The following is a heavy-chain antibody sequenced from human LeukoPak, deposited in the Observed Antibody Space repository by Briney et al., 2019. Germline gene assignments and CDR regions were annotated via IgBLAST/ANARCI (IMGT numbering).Heavy chain of an antibody. CDR3: ARDPIQDYYDSSGYYYPEYFQH. V-gene: IGHV3-21*01. J-gene: IGHJ1*01. Sequence: GGSLRLSCAASGFTFSSYSMNWVRKAPGKGLEWVSSISSSSSYIYYADSVKGRFTISRDNAENSLCLQMNSLRAEDTAVYYCARDPIQDYYDSSGYYYPEYFQHWGQGTLVTVSS. CDR2: ISSSSSYI. D-gene: IGHD3-22*01. CDR1: GFTFSSYS.